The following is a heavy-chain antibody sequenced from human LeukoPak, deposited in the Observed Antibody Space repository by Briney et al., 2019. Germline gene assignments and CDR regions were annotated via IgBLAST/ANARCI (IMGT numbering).Heavy chain of an antibody. Sequence: ASVKVSCKASGYTFTSYYMHWVRQAPGQGLEWMGIINPSGGSTSYAQKFQGRVTMTRDTSMSTVYMELSSLRSEDTAVYYCARDGLLLGLFDYWGQGTLVTVSS. CDR3: ARDGLLLGLFDY. D-gene: IGHD2-15*01. CDR1: GYTFTSYY. J-gene: IGHJ4*02. V-gene: IGHV1-46*01. CDR2: INPSGGST.